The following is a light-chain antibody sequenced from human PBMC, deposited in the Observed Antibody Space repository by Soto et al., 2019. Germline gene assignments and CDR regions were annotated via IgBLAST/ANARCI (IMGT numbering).Light chain of an antibody. Sequence: ESVFTHSPSTLSLSPGERPTLCCRASQSISNNYLAWYQQKPGQAPRLLIYGATNRATGIPDRFSGSGSGTDYIITISRLEAEDSAVYYCQQYGTSGTFGQGTKVDIK. CDR3: QQYGTSGT. V-gene: IGKV3-20*01. CDR1: QSISNNY. J-gene: IGKJ1*01. CDR2: GAT.